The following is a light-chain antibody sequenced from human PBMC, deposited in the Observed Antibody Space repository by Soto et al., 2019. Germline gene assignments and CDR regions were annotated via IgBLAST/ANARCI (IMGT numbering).Light chain of an antibody. CDR2: AAS. CDR1: QSVSSSY. J-gene: IGKJ3*01. CDR3: QQYGSSPPFT. V-gene: IGKV3-20*01. Sequence: EIVLTQSPGTLSLSPGERATLSCRASQSVSSSYLAWYQQKPGQAPRLLIYAASSRATGIPDRFSGSGSGTDFTLTIIILEPEYFAVYYCQQYGSSPPFTFGPGTKVDIK.